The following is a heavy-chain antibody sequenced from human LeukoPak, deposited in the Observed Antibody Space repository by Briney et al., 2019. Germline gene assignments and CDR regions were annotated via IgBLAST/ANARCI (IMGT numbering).Heavy chain of an antibody. CDR3: AKPIGTSNTLDY. J-gene: IGHJ4*02. CDR2: ISHDGSNK. V-gene: IGHV3-30*18. Sequence: GGSLRLSCAASGFTFSSYSMNWVRQAPGKGLEWVAFISHDGSNKYYADSVKGRFTISRDNSKNTLYLQMNTLRAEDTAVFYCAKPIGTSNTLDYWGRGTLVTVSS. D-gene: IGHD1-14*01. CDR1: GFTFSSYS.